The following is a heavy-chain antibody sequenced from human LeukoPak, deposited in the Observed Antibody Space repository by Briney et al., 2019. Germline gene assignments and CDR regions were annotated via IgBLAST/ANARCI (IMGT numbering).Heavy chain of an antibody. V-gene: IGHV3-30*03. Sequence: GGSLRLSCAASGFTFSSYGMHWVRQAPGKGLEWVAVISYDGSNKYYADSVKGRFTISRDNSKNTLYLQMNSLRAEDTAVYYCARAYILGYSSSSGAFDIWGQGTMVTVSS. J-gene: IGHJ3*02. CDR2: ISYDGSNK. CDR1: GFTFSSYG. D-gene: IGHD6-6*01. CDR3: ARAYILGYSSSSGAFDI.